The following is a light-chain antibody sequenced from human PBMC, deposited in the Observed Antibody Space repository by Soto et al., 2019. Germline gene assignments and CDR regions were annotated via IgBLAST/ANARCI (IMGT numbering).Light chain of an antibody. CDR3: QQYYTTPWT. V-gene: IGKV4-1*01. CDR2: WAS. Sequence: DIVMTQSPDSLAVSLGERATINCKSSQSVLYSSNNKNYLAWYQQKPGQPPKALIYWASTRASGVPDRFSGSGSGTDFTLTISSLQAEDVAVYYCQQYYTTPWTFGQGTKVEIK. J-gene: IGKJ1*01. CDR1: QSVLYSSNNKNY.